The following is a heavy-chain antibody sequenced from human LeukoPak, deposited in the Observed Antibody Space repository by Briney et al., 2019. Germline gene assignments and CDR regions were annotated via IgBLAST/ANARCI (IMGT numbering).Heavy chain of an antibody. J-gene: IGHJ4*02. CDR3: AGAEPRGIIWHPY. CDR2: IYTSGST. V-gene: IGHV4-61*02. CDR1: GGSISSGSYY. Sequence: SQTLSLTCTVSGGSISSGSYYWSWIRQPAGKGLEWIGRIYTSGSTNYNPSLKSRVTMSVDKSKNQFSLELSSVTAADTAVYYCAGAEPRGIIWHPYWGQGTLVTVSS.